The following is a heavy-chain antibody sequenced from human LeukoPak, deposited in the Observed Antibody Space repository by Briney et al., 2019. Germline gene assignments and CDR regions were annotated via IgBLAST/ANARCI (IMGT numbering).Heavy chain of an antibody. J-gene: IGHJ6*02. Sequence: SETLSLTCTVSGGSISSYYWSWIRQPPGKGLEWIGYIYYSGSTNYNPSLKSRVTIPVGTSKNQFSLKLSSVTAADTAVYYCARQLAPYSSSWYPGYYYYYGMDVWGQGTTVTVSS. CDR2: IYYSGST. V-gene: IGHV4-59*08. CDR1: GGSISSYY. CDR3: ARQLAPYSSSWYPGYYYYYGMDV. D-gene: IGHD6-13*01.